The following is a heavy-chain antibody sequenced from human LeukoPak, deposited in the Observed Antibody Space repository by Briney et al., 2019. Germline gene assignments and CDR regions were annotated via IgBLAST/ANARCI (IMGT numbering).Heavy chain of an antibody. CDR3: AKGYSGYDLFDY. V-gene: IGHV3-23*01. J-gene: IGHJ4*02. CDR2: ISGSGGST. CDR1: GFTLSSYA. Sequence: PGGSLRLSCAASGFTLSSYAMSWVRQAPGKGLEWVSAISGSGGSTYYADSVKGRFTISRDNSKNTLYLQMNSLRAEDTAVYYCAKGYSGYDLFDYWGQGTLVTVSS. D-gene: IGHD5-12*01.